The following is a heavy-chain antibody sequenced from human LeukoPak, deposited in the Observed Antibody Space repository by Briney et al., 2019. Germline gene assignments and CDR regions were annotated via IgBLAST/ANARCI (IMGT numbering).Heavy chain of an antibody. V-gene: IGHV1-2*02. CDR2: INPNSGGT. CDR1: GYTFTGYY. Sequence: ASVKVSCKASGYTFTGYYMHWVRQAPGQGLEWMGWINPNSGGTNYAQRFQGRVTMTRDTSISTAYMELSRLRSDDTAVYYCARWFCGSTSCYLDFWGQGTLVTVSS. J-gene: IGHJ4*02. D-gene: IGHD2-2*01. CDR3: ARWFCGSTSCYLDF.